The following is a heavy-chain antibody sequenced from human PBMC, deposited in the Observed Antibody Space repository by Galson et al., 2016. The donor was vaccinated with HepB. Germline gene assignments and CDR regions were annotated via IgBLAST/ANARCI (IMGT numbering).Heavy chain of an antibody. D-gene: IGHD6-19*01. J-gene: IGHJ5*01. Sequence: SLRLSCAASGFTSSSHAMSWVRQAPGRGLEWVSCLSGSGGCTYYADSVKGRFTISRDNSKNTLYLQMNSLRAEDTAIYYCARDPSWYTSGWYDFLGQGTLVTVSS. CDR3: ARDPSWYTSGWYDF. V-gene: IGHV3-23*01. CDR2: LSGSGGCT. CDR1: GFTSSSHA.